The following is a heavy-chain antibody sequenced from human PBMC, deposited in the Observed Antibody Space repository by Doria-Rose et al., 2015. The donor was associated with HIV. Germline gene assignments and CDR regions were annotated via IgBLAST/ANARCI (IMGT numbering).Heavy chain of an antibody. CDR1: GVSLSSPGMG. D-gene: IGHD6-13*01. CDR3: ARIKSSRWYHKYYFDF. Sequence: QITLKECGPVLVKPTETLTLTCTVSGVSLSSPGMGVSWIRQPPGKALEWLANIFSDDERYHKTSLKSRLTIARGTSKSQVVLTMTDMDPVDTATYYCARIKSSRWYHKYYFDFWGQGTLVIVSA. V-gene: IGHV2-26*01. J-gene: IGHJ4*02. CDR2: IFSDDER.